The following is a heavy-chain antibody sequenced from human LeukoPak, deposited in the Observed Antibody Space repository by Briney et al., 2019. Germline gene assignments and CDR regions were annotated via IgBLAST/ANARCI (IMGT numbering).Heavy chain of an antibody. J-gene: IGHJ4*02. D-gene: IGHD1-26*01. CDR2: IKSKTDGGTT. CDR1: GFTFSDAW. CDR3: TTRGGSFSIFDY. Sequence: AGGSLRLYCAASGFTFSDAWMSWVRQAPGKGLEWVGRIKSKTDGGTTDYAAPVKGRFTISRDDSKNTLYLQMNSLKTEDTAVYYCTTRGGSFSIFDYWGQGTLVTVSS. V-gene: IGHV3-15*01.